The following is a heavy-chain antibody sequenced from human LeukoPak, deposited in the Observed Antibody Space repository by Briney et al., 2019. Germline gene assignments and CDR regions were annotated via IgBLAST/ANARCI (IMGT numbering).Heavy chain of an antibody. Sequence: SETLSLTCTVSGDSISSYYWSWIPQPPGKGLEWIGYIYYSGNTNYNPSLKSRVTISVDTSKNQFSLRMSSVTAADTAVYYCARGSYRIFDYWGQGNLVTVSS. J-gene: IGHJ4*02. CDR2: IYYSGNT. D-gene: IGHD1-26*01. CDR3: ARGSYRIFDY. CDR1: GDSISSYY. V-gene: IGHV4-59*01.